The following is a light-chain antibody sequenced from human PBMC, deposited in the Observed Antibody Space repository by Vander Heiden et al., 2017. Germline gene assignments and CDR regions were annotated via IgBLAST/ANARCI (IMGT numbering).Light chain of an antibody. CDR1: SRGVGGYNY. Sequence: QPALTQPPPASRPPGHAVTCSCTGTSRGVGGYNYVSWYQQHPGKAPKLMIYEVTKRPSGVPDRFSGSKSGNTASLTVSGLQAEDEADYYCSSYAGSNNYVFGTGTKVTVL. CDR2: EVT. J-gene: IGLJ1*01. CDR3: SSYAGSNNYV. V-gene: IGLV2-8*01.